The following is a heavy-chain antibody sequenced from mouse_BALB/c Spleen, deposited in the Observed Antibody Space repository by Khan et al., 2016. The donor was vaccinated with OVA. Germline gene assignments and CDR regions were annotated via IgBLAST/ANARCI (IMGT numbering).Heavy chain of an antibody. J-gene: IGHJ4*01. CDR3: TRAYYRYDGYYAMDY. CDR2: IWGGGGT. D-gene: IGHD2-14*01. CDR1: GFSLSRYN. V-gene: IGHV2-6-4*01. Sequence: VQLQESGPGLVAPSQSLSITCTVSGFSLSRYNIHWVRQPPGKGLEWLGMIWGGGGTDYNSTLKSRLSIRKDNSKSQVLLKMNSLQTDDTDMYYCTRAYYRYDGYYAMDYWGQGTSVTVSS.